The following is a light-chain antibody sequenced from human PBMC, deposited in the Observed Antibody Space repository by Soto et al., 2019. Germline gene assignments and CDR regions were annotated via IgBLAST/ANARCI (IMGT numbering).Light chain of an antibody. CDR1: QSIISNY. CDR3: QQYGRSPST. J-gene: IGKJ1*01. V-gene: IGKV3-20*01. CDR2: GAS. Sequence: EIVLTQSPGTLSLSPGERATLSCRASQSIISNYLAWYQQKPGQAPRALIFGASSRSAGIPDRFSGSGSVTDFTLTISRLEPEDFAVYYCQQYGRSPSTFGQGTKVESK.